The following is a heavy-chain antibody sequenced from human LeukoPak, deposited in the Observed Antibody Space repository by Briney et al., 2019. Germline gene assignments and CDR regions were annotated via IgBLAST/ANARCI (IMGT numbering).Heavy chain of an antibody. CDR2: ISGSGGST. J-gene: IGHJ6*03. D-gene: IGHD3-10*01. Sequence: GGSLRLSCAASGFTFSSYGMSWVRQAPGKGLEWVSAISGSGGSTYYADSVKGRFTISGDNSKNTLYLQMNSLRADDTAVYYCAKDESPGHGSYGIYYYYMDVWGKGTTVTVSS. V-gene: IGHV3-23*01. CDR1: GFTFSSYG. CDR3: AKDESPGHGSYGIYYYYMDV.